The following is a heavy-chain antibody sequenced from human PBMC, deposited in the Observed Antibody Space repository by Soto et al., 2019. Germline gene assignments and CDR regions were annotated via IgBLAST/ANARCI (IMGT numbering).Heavy chain of an antibody. CDR1: GSSFASYW. J-gene: IGHJ6*02. Sequence: GAPLKISSQVSGSSFASYWIGWVRQMPGKDLEWMGIIYPGGSDTIYSPSFQGQVTISAEKSLSTAYLQWTNLKASDTALYYCARTRSFTLGFYYDGMDVWGQGTTVTVSS. D-gene: IGHD6-6*01. V-gene: IGHV5-51*01. CDR2: IYPGGSDT. CDR3: ARTRSFTLGFYYDGMDV.